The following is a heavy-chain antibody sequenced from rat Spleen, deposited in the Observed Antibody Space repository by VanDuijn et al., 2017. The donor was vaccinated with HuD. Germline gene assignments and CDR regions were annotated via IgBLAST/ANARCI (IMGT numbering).Heavy chain of an antibody. CDR3: ARDGAGGYAFDY. CDR1: GFNFSNYG. Sequence: VKLVESGGGLVQPGNSLTLSCVASGFNFSNYGMHWIRQPAGKGLEWMGVTWTGGTIDYNSALRSRLTISGDTSKSQVFLTMTSLQTEDTATYYCARDGAGGYAFDYWGQGVVVTVSS. J-gene: IGHJ2*01. CDR2: TWTGGTI. V-gene: IGHV2-45*01. D-gene: IGHD1-11*01.